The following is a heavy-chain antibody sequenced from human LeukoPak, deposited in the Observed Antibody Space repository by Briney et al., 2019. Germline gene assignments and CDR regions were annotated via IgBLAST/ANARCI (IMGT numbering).Heavy chain of an antibody. Sequence: ASVKVSCKASGYTFTSYGISWVRQAPGQGLEWMGWISAYNGNTNYAQKLQGRVTMTTDTSTSTAYMELRSLRAEDTAVYYCAKIPVGAAPDYFDYWGQGTLVTVSS. CDR3: AKIPVGAAPDYFDY. J-gene: IGHJ4*02. D-gene: IGHD6-6*01. V-gene: IGHV1-18*01. CDR1: GYTFTSYG. CDR2: ISAYNGNT.